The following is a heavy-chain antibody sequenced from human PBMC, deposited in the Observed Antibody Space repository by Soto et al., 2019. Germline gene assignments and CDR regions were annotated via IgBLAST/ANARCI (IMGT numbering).Heavy chain of an antibody. CDR3: AKSPGYYAISGGAFDI. J-gene: IGHJ3*02. Sequence: PGGSLRLSCAASGFTFSSYAMSWVRQAPGKGLEWVSAISGSGGSTYYADSVKGRFTISRDNSKNTLYLQMNSLRAEDTAVYYCAKSPGYYAISGGAFDIWGQGTMVTVSS. D-gene: IGHD3-3*01. CDR1: GFTFSSYA. CDR2: ISGSGGST. V-gene: IGHV3-23*01.